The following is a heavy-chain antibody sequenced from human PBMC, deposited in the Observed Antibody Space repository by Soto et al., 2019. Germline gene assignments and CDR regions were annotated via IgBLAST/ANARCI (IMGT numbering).Heavy chain of an antibody. CDR1: GFTFSNAW. D-gene: IGHD3-9*01. V-gene: IGHV3-73*01. CDR3: TRTLTIFAMDV. J-gene: IGHJ6*02. Sequence: GGSLRLSCAASGFTFSNAWMNWVRQAPGKGREWVGRIRRKTDSYATAYAESVKGRFTTSRDDSKNSAYLQMNSLKTEDTAVYFCTRTLTIFAMDVWGQGTTVTV. CDR2: IRRKTDSYAT.